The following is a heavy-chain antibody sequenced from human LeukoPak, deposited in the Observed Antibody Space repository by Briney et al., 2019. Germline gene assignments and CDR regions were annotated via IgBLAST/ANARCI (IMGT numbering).Heavy chain of an antibody. J-gene: IGHJ4*02. Sequence: PGGSLRLSCAASGFTFSDYYMSWIRQAPGKGLEWVSYISSSGSTLYYADSVKGRIAISRDNAKNSLYLQMNSLRAEDTAVYYCARRRYNWNAIDYWGQGTLVTVSS. V-gene: IGHV3-11*01. CDR1: GFTFSDYY. CDR3: ARRRYNWNAIDY. D-gene: IGHD1-20*01. CDR2: ISSSGSTL.